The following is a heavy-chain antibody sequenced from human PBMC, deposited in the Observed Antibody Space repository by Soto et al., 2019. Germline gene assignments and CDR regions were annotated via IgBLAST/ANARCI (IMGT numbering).Heavy chain of an antibody. Sequence: SVKVSCKASGGTFSRYTINWVRQAPGQGLEWMGGITPMFGKPNYAQKFQGRVTMTRDTSTSTVYMELSSLRYEDTAVYYCARALPRSSGYSYGALDYWGQGTQVTVSS. CDR1: GGTFSRYT. D-gene: IGHD5-18*01. J-gene: IGHJ4*02. CDR3: ARALPRSSGYSYGALDY. V-gene: IGHV1-69*05. CDR2: ITPMFGKP.